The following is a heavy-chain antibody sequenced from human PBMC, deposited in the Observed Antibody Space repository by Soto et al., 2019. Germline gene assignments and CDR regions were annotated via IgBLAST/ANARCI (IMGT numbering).Heavy chain of an antibody. Sequence: PGESLKISCKGSGYSFSSHWIGWVRQMPGKGLEWMGIIYPGDSDTRYSPSFQGQVTISADKSISTAYLQWSSLKASDTAMYYCARYGGRLRFLLNDAFDIWGQGTMVTVSS. CDR2: IYPGDSDT. V-gene: IGHV5-51*01. D-gene: IGHD3-3*01. CDR1: GYSFSSHW. J-gene: IGHJ3*02. CDR3: ARYGGRLRFLLNDAFDI.